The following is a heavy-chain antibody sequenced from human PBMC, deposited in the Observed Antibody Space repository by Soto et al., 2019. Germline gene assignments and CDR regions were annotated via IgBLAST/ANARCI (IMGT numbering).Heavy chain of an antibody. J-gene: IGHJ4*01. D-gene: IGHD4-17*01. CDR3: ARCGKTVTTFDY. CDR1: GGSISSGGYS. V-gene: IGHV4-30-2*01. Sequence: QLQLQESGSGLVKPSQTLSLTCAVSGGSISSGGYSWSWIRQPPGKGLEWIGYIYHSGSTYYNPSLKRRFTISVDRSKNQFSLKLSSVTAADTDVYYFARCGKTVTTFDYWGHGTLVTGSS. CDR2: IYHSGST.